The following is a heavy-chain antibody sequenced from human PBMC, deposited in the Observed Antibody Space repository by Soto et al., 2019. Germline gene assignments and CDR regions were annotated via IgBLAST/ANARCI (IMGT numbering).Heavy chain of an antibody. J-gene: IGHJ4*02. CDR1: GFTFSSYW. Sequence: PRGSLRLSCAASGFTFSSYWMHWVRQAPGKGLEWVSSISSTTNYIYYGDSMKGRFTISRDNAKNSLYLEMNSLRAEDTAVYYCARESEDLTSNFDYWGQGTLVTVSS. CDR3: ARESEDLTSNFDY. V-gene: IGHV3-21*06. CDR2: ISSTTNYI.